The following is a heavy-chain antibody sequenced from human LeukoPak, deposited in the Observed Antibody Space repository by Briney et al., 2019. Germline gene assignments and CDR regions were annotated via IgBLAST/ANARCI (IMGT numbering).Heavy chain of an antibody. D-gene: IGHD1-26*01. CDR1: GGSISSYY. CDR3: ARLRVPVGATIPGYFQH. J-gene: IGHJ1*01. V-gene: IGHV4-59*08. CDR2: IYYSGST. Sequence: SETLSLTCTVSGGSISSYYWSWIRQPPGKGLEWIGYIYYSGSTNYNPSLKSRVTISVDTSKNQFSLKLSSVTAADTAVYYCARLRVPVGATIPGYFQHWGQGTLVTVSS.